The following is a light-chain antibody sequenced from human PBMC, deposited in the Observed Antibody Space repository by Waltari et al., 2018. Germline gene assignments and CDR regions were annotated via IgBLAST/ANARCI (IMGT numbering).Light chain of an antibody. CDR3: QQYGSSPRT. CDR1: SY. Sequence: SYLAWYQQKPGQAPRLLIYGASSRATGIPDRFSGSGSGTDFTLTISRLEPEDFAVYYCQQYGSSPRTFGQGTKVEIK. V-gene: IGKV3-20*01. CDR2: GAS. J-gene: IGKJ1*01.